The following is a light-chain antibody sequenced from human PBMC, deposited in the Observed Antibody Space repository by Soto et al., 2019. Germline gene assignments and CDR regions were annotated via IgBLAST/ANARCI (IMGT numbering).Light chain of an antibody. V-gene: IGKV1-33*01. Sequence: DLQMTQSPSSLSASVGDRVTITCQASHDITTYLDWYQQKPGKAPKLLIYDASSLETGVPLRFSGSGSGTHFTFTISSLQPEDFATYYCQQYANFPFTFGPGTTVD. CDR3: QQYANFPFT. CDR1: HDITTY. CDR2: DAS. J-gene: IGKJ3*01.